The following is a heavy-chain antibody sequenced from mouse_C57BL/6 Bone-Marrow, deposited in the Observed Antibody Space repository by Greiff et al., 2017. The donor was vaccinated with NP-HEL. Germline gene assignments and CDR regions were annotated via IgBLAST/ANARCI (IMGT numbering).Heavy chain of an antibody. V-gene: IGHV5-12*01. CDR2: ISNGGGST. Sequence: EVMLVESGGGLVQPGGSLKLSCAASGFTFSDYYMYWVRQTPEKRLEWVAYISNGGGSTYYPDTVKGRFTISRDNAKNTLYLQMSRLKSEDTAMYYCARQRVLLRSLYWYFDVWGTGTTVTVSS. J-gene: IGHJ1*03. CDR3: ARQRVLLRSLYWYFDV. D-gene: IGHD1-1*01. CDR1: GFTFSDYY.